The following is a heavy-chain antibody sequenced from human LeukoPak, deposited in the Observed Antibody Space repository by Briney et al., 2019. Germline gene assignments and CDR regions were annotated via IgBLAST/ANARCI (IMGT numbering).Heavy chain of an antibody. CDR2: ISVSGGLT. CDR1: GFTFSSYG. V-gene: IGHV3-23*01. CDR3: AKRVGGVNNFDY. D-gene: IGHD3-16*01. Sequence: PGRSLRLSCAASGFTFSSYGMHWVRQAPGKGLEWVSSISVSGGLTYYADSLEGRFTISRDNSSNTLYLQMNSLRAEDTAVYYCAKRVGGVNNFDYWGQGTLSPSPQ. J-gene: IGHJ4*02.